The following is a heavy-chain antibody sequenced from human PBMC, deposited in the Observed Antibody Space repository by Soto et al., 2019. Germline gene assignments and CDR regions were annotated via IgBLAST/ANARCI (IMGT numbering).Heavy chain of an antibody. CDR2: INQSGST. D-gene: IGHD3-22*01. V-gene: IGHV4-34*01. Sequence: SETLSLTCGVYGGSFCTYYWSWIRQPQGKGLEWIGEINQSGSTNYNPSLKSRVTMSLDTSKKQFSLKMSSVTAADAAVYYCARGYYYDSLRLDSWGQGTLVTVSS. CDR1: GGSFCTYY. CDR3: ARGYYYDSLRLDS. J-gene: IGHJ4*02.